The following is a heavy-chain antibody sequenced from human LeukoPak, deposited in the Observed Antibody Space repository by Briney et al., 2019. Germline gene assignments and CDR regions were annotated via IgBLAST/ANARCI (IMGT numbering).Heavy chain of an antibody. CDR2: ISAYNGNT. V-gene: IGHV1-18*01. J-gene: IGHJ5*02. CDR3: ARDAPRYYDFWSGYYLGDVGLFDP. CDR1: GYTFTSYG. Sequence: ASVKVSCKASGYTFTSYGISWVRQPPGQGLEGMGWISAYNGNTNYAQNLQGRVPMTTDTSTSTAYMELRSLRSDDTAVYYCARDAPRYYDFWSGYYLGDVGLFDPWGQGTLVTVSS. D-gene: IGHD3-3*01.